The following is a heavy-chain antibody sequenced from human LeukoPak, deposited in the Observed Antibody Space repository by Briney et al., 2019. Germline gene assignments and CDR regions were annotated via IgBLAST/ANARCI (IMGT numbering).Heavy chain of an antibody. CDR2: ISYDGSNK. J-gene: IGHJ4*02. Sequence: GGSLRLSCAASGFTFSSYAMHWVRQAPGKGLEWVAVISYDGSNKYYADSVKGRFTISRDKTKNTLYLQMNSLRAEDTAVYYCAKSAYYDASGYYREYYFDYWGQGTLVTVSS. D-gene: IGHD3-22*01. V-gene: IGHV3-30-3*02. CDR3: AKSAYYDASGYYREYYFDY. CDR1: GFTFSSYA.